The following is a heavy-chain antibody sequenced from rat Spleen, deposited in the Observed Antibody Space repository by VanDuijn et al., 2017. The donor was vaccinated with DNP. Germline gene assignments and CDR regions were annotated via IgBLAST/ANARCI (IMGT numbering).Heavy chain of an antibody. J-gene: IGHJ2*01. D-gene: IGHD1-12*03. V-gene: IGHV3-1*01. CDR1: GYSITSNY. CDR2: ISYRGNT. CDR3: ARGGDGYDY. Sequence: EVQLQESGPGLVEPSQSLSLTCSVTGYSITSNYWGWIRKFPGNRMEWMAYISYRGNTGYNPSLRSRISITRDTSKNQFFLQLNSVTTEDTATYYCARGGDGYDYWGQGVMVTVSS.